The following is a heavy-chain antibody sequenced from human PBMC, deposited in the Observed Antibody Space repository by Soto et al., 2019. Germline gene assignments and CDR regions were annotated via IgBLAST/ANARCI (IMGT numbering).Heavy chain of an antibody. J-gene: IGHJ4*02. CDR1: GFTFSSYG. CDR3: ANGVGATPFDY. Sequence: GGSLRLSCAASGFTFSSYGMHWVRQAPGKGLEWVAVISYDGSNKYYADSVKGRFTISRDNSKNTLYLQMNSLRAEDTAVYYCANGVGATPFDYWGQGTLVTVSS. CDR2: ISYDGSNK. V-gene: IGHV3-30*18. D-gene: IGHD1-26*01.